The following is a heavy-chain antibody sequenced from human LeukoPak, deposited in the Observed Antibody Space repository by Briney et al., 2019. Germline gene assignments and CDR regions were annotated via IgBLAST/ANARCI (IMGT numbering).Heavy chain of an antibody. CDR2: ISACNGNT. D-gene: IGHD3-3*01. V-gene: IGHV1-18*01. CDR1: GYTFTSYG. Sequence: ASVKVSCKASGYTFTSYGISWVRQAPGQGLEWMGWISACNGNTNYAQKLQGRVTMTTDTSTSTAYMELRSLRSDDTAVYYCATARDYDFWSGWYYFDYWGQGTLVTVSS. CDR3: ATARDYDFWSGWYYFDY. J-gene: IGHJ4*02.